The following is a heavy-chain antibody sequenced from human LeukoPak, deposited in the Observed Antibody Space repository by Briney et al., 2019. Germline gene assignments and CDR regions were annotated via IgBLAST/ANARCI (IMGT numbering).Heavy chain of an antibody. CDR2: ISGSSSYI. V-gene: IGHV3-21*01. CDR1: GFTFRSYV. J-gene: IGHJ4*02. CDR3: ASRPYDNSGYYYV. Sequence: PGGSLRLSCAASGFTFRSYVMSWVRQAPGKGLEWVSSISGSSSYIYYADSVKGRFTVSRDNAKNSLFLQMSSLRAEDTAVYYCASRPYDNSGYYYVWGQGTLVTVSS. D-gene: IGHD3-22*01.